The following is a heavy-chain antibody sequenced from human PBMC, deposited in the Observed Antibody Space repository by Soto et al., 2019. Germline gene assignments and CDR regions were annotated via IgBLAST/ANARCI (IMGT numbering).Heavy chain of an antibody. J-gene: IGHJ6*04. D-gene: IGHD1-26*01. CDR1: GVTLKDYA. CDR3: GKDISAVGMDL. V-gene: IGHV3-9*01. CDR2: IYWNSDRI. Sequence: EVQLVESGGGLVQPGRSLRLSCAASGVTLKDYAMHWVRQAPGRGLEWVAGIYWNSDRIDYGDSVKGRFTISRDNAKTSLYLEMNSLRAEDTAVYYCGKDISAVGMDLWGKGNTVPVSS.